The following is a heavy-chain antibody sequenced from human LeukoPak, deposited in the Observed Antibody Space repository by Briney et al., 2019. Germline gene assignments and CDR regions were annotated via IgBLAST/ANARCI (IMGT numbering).Heavy chain of an antibody. Sequence: GGSLRLSCAASGFNLNSYMLNWVRQAPGRGLEWVSSISSTGSYIYYADSVKGRFTISRDNPGNVVYLQMDSLRAEDTAVYYCTRVAQSGPTGWFDPWGQGTLVTVSS. CDR3: TRVAQSGPTGWFDP. J-gene: IGHJ5*02. CDR1: GFNLNSYM. V-gene: IGHV3-21*01. D-gene: IGHD1-1*01. CDR2: ISSTGSYI.